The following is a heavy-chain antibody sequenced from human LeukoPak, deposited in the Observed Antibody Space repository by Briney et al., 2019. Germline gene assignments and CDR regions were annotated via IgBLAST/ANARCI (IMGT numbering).Heavy chain of an antibody. V-gene: IGHV4-4*07. D-gene: IGHD6-6*01. CDR1: GGSISNYY. Sequence: SETLSLTCTVSGGSISNYYWSWIRRPAGKGLEWIGRIYTSGSTNYNPSLKSRVTMSVDTSKNQFSLKLASVTAADTAVYYCARDVRRSSSSSNSYYYYMDVWGKGTTVTVSS. CDR2: IYTSGST. CDR3: ARDVRRSSSSSNSYYYYMDV. J-gene: IGHJ6*03.